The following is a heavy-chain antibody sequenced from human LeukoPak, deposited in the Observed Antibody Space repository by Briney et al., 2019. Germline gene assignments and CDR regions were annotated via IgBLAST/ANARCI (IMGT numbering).Heavy chain of an antibody. Sequence: PGGSLRLSCAASGFTLSGYWMHWVRQAPGEGLVWVSRMNSDGTTTTYADSVRGRFTISRDNAKNTLYLQMNSLRADDTAVYYCARYVVASACFDSWGQGTQVTVSS. V-gene: IGHV3-74*01. CDR3: ARYVVASACFDS. D-gene: IGHD2-21*01. J-gene: IGHJ4*02. CDR2: MNSDGTTT. CDR1: GFTLSGYW.